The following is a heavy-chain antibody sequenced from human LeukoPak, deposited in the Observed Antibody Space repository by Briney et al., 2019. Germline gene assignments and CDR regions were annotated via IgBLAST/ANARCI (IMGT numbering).Heavy chain of an antibody. Sequence: ASVKVSCKASGYTFTGYYMHWVRQAPGQGLEWMGWINPNSGGTNYAQRFQGRVTMTRDTSISTAYMELSRLRSDDTAVYYCARTSPYYYDSSGYPRGYAFDIWGQGTMVTVSS. CDR1: GYTFTGYY. V-gene: IGHV1-2*02. CDR2: INPNSGGT. CDR3: ARTSPYYYDSSGYPRGYAFDI. D-gene: IGHD3-22*01. J-gene: IGHJ3*02.